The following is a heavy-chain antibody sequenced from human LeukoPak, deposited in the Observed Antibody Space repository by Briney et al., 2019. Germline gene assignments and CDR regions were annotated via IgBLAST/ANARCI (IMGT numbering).Heavy chain of an antibody. J-gene: IGHJ4*02. CDR1: GGSISTYY. D-gene: IGHD5-18*01. V-gene: IGHV4-59*08. CDR2: VSYTGSA. CDR3: ARHLRYSYGGYYFDY. Sequence: SETLSLTCTISGGSISTYYWTWIRQSPGKGLEWIGYVSYTGSANYNRSLKSRVSISLDTSKNQFSLTLSSVTAAGTAVYHCARHLRYSYGGYYFDYWGQGTLVTVSS.